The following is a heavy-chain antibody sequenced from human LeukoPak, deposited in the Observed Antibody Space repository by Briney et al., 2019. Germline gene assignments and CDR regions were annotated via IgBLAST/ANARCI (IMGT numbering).Heavy chain of an antibody. CDR2: ISYDGSNK. V-gene: IGHV3-30*18. D-gene: IGHD3-22*01. Sequence: GGSLRLSCAASGFTFSNYGMHWVRQAPGKGLEWVAVISYDGSNKYYADSVKGRFTISRDNSKNTLYLQMNSLRAEDTAVYYCAKRLGDYFDYWGQGTLVTVSS. CDR3: AKRLGDYFDY. J-gene: IGHJ4*02. CDR1: GFTFSNYG.